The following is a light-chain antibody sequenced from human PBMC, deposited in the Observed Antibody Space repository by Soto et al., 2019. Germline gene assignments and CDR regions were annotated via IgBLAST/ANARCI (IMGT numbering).Light chain of an antibody. CDR3: CSYAGRYTYV. V-gene: IGLV2-11*01. J-gene: IGLJ1*01. CDR2: DVT. CDR1: SSDVGGYDY. Sequence: QSALTQPRSVSGSPGQSVTISCTGTSSDVGGYDYVSWYQHHPGKAPKLLIYDVTERPSGVPDRFSGSKSGNTASLTISGLQADDEADYYCCSYAGRYTYVFATGTKVTVL.